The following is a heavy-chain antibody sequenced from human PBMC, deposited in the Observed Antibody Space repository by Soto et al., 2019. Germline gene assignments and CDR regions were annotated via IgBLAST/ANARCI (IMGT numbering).Heavy chain of an antibody. J-gene: IGHJ5*02. Sequence: QITLKESGPPLVKPTQTLTLTCSFSGFLLATSGEGVAWIRQSPGVAPECLALIYWDGDKRYSPSLKSRLTISDDTSKSLVVLAMTDMDPLDIGTYYCVHTHYYISRAWFDPWGQGTLVTVSS. D-gene: IGHD3-10*01. V-gene: IGHV2-5*02. CDR3: VHTHYYISRAWFDP. CDR1: GFLLATSGEG. CDR2: IYWDGDK.